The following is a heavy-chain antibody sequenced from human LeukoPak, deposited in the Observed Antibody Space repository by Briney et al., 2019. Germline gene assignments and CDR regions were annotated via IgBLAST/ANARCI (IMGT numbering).Heavy chain of an antibody. D-gene: IGHD3-16*01. J-gene: IGHJ5*02. CDR1: GFSFSTFG. CDR2: VTGPGDTT. V-gene: IGHV3-23*01. Sequence: GGSLRLSCAASGFSFSTFGMHWVRQAPGKGLEWVSAVTGPGDTTYYADSVKGRFFMSREDSKTTVYLQMNSLRAEDTAIYYCAKGAEIDLWGQGTLVTVSS. CDR3: AKGAEIDL.